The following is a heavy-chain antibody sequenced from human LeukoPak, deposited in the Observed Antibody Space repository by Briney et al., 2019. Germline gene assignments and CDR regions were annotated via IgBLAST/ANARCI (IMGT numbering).Heavy chain of an antibody. D-gene: IGHD3-22*01. J-gene: IGHJ4*02. Sequence: GGSLRLSCAASGLTFSSYAMSWVRQAPGKGLEWVSAISGSGGSTYYADSVKGRFTISRDNSKNTLYLQMNSLRAEDTAVYYCAKDPRLRTYYYDSSGPADYWGQGTLVTVSS. V-gene: IGHV3-23*01. CDR3: AKDPRLRTYYYDSSGPADY. CDR2: ISGSGGST. CDR1: GLTFSSYA.